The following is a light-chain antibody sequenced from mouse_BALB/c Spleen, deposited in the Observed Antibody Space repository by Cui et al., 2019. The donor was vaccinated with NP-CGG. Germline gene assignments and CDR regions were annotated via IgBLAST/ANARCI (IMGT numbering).Light chain of an antibody. V-gene: IGLV1*01. CDR2: GTN. CDR3: ALWYSNHWV. Sequence: HGVVTQDSALTTSPGETVTLTCRSSTGTVITSNYANWVQEKPDHLFTGLIGGTNNRAPGVPARFSGSLIGDKAALIITGAQTEDEAIYFCALWYSNHWVFGGGTKLTVL. CDR1: TGTVITSNY. J-gene: IGLJ1*01.